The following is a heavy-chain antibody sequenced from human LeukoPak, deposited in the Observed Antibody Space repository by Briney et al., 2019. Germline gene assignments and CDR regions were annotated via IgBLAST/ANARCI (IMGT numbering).Heavy chain of an antibody. CDR3: VKEYSSGSSYYYYGMDV. J-gene: IGHJ6*02. V-gene: IGHV3-64D*06. CDR2: ISSNGGST. Sequence: GGSLRLSCSASGFTFSSYAMHWVRQAPGKGLEYVSAISSNGGSTYYADSVKGSFTISRDNSKNTLYLQVSSLRAEDTAVYYCVKEYSSGSSYYYYGMDVWGQGTTVTVSS. D-gene: IGHD6-19*01. CDR1: GFTFSSYA.